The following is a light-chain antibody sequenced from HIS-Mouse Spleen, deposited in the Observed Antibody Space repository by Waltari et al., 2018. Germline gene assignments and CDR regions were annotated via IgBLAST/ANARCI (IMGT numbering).Light chain of an antibody. J-gene: IGKJ1*01. Sequence: DIQLTQSPSFLSASVGDRVTITCRASQGISSYLAWYQPKPGKAPKLLIYATSTLQSGVPSRFSGSGSGTEFTLTIRSLQPEDFATYYCQQLNSYPWTFGQGTKVEIK. CDR3: QQLNSYPWT. CDR2: ATS. CDR1: QGISSY. V-gene: IGKV1-9*01.